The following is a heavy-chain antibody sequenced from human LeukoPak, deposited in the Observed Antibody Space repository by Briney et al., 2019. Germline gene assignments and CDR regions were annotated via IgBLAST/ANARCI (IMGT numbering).Heavy chain of an antibody. V-gene: IGHV3-23*01. Sequence: GGSLRLSCAASGFTFSSYAMGWVRQAPGKGLEWVSAISGSDGSTYYADSVEGRFTISRDNSKNTLYLQMNSLRAEDTAVYYCAKDYSTVTTSWPGDYWGQGTLVTVSS. CDR3: AKDYSTVTTSWPGDY. CDR2: ISGSDGST. J-gene: IGHJ4*02. CDR1: GFTFSSYA. D-gene: IGHD4-17*01.